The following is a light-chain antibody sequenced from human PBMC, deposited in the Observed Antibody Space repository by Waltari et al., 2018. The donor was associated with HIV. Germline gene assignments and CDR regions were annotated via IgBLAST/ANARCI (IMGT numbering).Light chain of an antibody. J-gene: IGLJ3*02. V-gene: IGLV1-47*01. CDR2: RRD. CDR1: RSNIGGNY. Sequence: HSVLTQPPSASGTPGQSVSISCSGGRSNIGGNYVYWYQHRPGTTPKAVIDRRDRLPSGVLHRSAGSKSGHSASRAISGLRSEDEAYYYCASWDDNLGGWLFGGGTQLTVL. CDR3: ASWDDNLGGWL.